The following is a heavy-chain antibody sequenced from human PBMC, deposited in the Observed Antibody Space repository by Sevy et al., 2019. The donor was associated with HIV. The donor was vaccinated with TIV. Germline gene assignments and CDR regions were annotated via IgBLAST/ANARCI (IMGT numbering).Heavy chain of an antibody. Sequence: GGSLRLSCVTSGFSFSSYSMNWVRQAPGKGLEWVSYISSSSGTIRDADSVKGRLTIYRDNAKNSLFLQMNSLRAEDTAVYYCARDDHWAFDYWGQGALVTVSS. CDR1: GFSFSSYS. V-gene: IGHV3-48*01. CDR2: ISSSSGTI. J-gene: IGHJ4*02. CDR3: ARDDHWAFDY. D-gene: IGHD7-27*01.